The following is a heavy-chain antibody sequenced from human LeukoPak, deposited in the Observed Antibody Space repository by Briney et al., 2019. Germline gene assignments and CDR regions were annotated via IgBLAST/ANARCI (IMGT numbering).Heavy chain of an antibody. J-gene: IGHJ3*02. CDR1: GFTFNSYS. Sequence: GGSLRLSRAASGFTFNSYSMGWVRQAPGQGLEWVSAVSGSAYSKYYADAVKGRFTISRDNSKNTLYLQMNSLRAEDTAVYFCAKWMVRNDFWSGAFDIWGQGTMVTVSS. CDR2: VSGSAYSK. V-gene: IGHV3-23*01. D-gene: IGHD3-3*01. CDR3: AKWMVRNDFWSGAFDI.